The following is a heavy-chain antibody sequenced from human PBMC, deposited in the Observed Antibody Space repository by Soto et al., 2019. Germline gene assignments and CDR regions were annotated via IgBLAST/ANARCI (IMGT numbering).Heavy chain of an antibody. V-gene: IGHV3-33*01. J-gene: IGHJ4*02. CDR3: ARGGPGIAVTEWDY. CDR2: IWYDGSNK. CDR1: GFTFSSYG. D-gene: IGHD6-19*01. Sequence: QVQLVESGGGVVQPGRSLRLSCAASGFTFSSYGMHWVRQAPGKGLEWVAVIWYDGSNKYYADSVKGRFTISRDNSKNTLYLQMNSLRAEDTAVYYCARGGPGIAVTEWDYWGQGTLVTVSS.